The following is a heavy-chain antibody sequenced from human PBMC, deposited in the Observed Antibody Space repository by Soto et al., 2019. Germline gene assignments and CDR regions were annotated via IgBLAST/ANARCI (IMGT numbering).Heavy chain of an antibody. V-gene: IGHV3-7*04. Sequence: GSLRLSCEISQSAEATVRRDWMNWVRQAPGKGLEWVAHINQDGSEKYYLDSVKGRFTISRDNAKNSLYLQMNSLGAGDTAMYYCSGGVGDAFWGQGTRVTVSS. D-gene: IGHD1-26*01. J-gene: IGHJ4*02. CDR1: QSAEATVRRDW. CDR3: SGGVGDAF. CDR2: INQDGSEK.